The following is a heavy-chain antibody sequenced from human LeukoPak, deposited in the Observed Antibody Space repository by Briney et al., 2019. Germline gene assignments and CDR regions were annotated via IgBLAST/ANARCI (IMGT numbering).Heavy chain of an antibody. CDR1: GFTFSNAW. Sequence: PGGALRLSCAASGFTFSNAWMSWVRQAPAKGVEWVGRDKSKTDGGTTDYAAPVKGRFTISRYDSKNTLYLQMNTRRAEDTAVYYCARDHYPDYWGQGTLVTVSS. CDR3: ARDHYPDY. CDR2: DKSKTDGGTT. D-gene: IGHD1-26*01. V-gene: IGHV3-15*05. J-gene: IGHJ4*02.